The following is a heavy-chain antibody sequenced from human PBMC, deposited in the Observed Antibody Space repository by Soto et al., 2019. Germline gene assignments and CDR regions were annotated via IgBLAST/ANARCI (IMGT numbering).Heavy chain of an antibody. CDR2: ISYDGSNK. Sequence: QVQLVESGGGVVQPGRSLRLSCAASGFTFSSYGMHWVRQAPGKGLEWVAVISYDGSNKYYADSVKGRFTISRDNSKNTLYLQMNSLRAEDTAVYYCAKDGGVVRGVIKVYYYYGMDVWGQGTTVTVSS. D-gene: IGHD3-10*01. CDR3: AKDGGVVRGVIKVYYYYGMDV. CDR1: GFTFSSYG. J-gene: IGHJ6*02. V-gene: IGHV3-30*18.